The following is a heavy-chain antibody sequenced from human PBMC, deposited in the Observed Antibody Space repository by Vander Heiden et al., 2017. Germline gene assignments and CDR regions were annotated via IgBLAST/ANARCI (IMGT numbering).Heavy chain of an antibody. V-gene: IGHV4-31*03. Sequence: QVQLQESGPGLVKPSQTLSLTCTVSGGTITRDRYHWSWIRQLPGQALEWIGYIDYSGSTYYSASLRRRVRISVDTSKNQFSLTLSSLTAADTAMYYCARAWSADTFDIWGQGTLVTVSS. CDR2: IDYSGST. D-gene: IGHD2-15*01. CDR3: ARAWSADTFDI. CDR1: GGTITRDRYH. J-gene: IGHJ3*02.